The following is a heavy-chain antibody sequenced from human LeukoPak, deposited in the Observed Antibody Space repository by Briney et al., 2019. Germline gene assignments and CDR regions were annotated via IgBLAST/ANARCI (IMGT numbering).Heavy chain of an antibody. CDR1: GFTFSSYE. CDR3: ARELATSGFDP. Sequence: PGGSLRLSCAASGFTFSSYEMNWVRQAPGKGLEWVSYISRSASRKDYADSVKGRFTISRDDARNSLYLQMDSLRAEDSAVYYCARELATSGFDPWGQGTLITVSA. CDR2: ISRSASRK. D-gene: IGHD6-19*01. J-gene: IGHJ5*02. V-gene: IGHV3-48*03.